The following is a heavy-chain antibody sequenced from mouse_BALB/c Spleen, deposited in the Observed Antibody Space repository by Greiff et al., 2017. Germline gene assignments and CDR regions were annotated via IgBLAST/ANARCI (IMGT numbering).Heavy chain of an antibody. CDR1: GFTFSSYA. J-gene: IGHJ1*01. Sequence: EVKLMESGGGLVKPGGSLKLSCAASGFTFSSYAMSWVRQTPEKRLEWVASISSGGSTYYPDSVKGRFTISRDNARNILYLQMSSLRSEDTAMYYCARRSTMITTDWYFDVWGAGTTVTVSS. CDR3: ARRSTMITTDWYFDV. V-gene: IGHV5-6-5*01. D-gene: IGHD2-4*01. CDR2: ISSGGST.